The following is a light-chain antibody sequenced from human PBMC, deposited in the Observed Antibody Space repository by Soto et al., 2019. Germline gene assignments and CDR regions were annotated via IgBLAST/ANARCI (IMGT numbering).Light chain of an antibody. CDR2: AAS. CDR1: QSISSY. V-gene: IGKV1-39*01. J-gene: IGKJ1*01. Sequence: DIQMTQSPSSLSASVGDRVTITCRASQSISSYLNWYQQKPGKAPKLLVYAASSLQSGVPSRFSGRGSAIDFTLTISSLQPEDFATYYCQQSYRTPRTSGQGTKVEIK. CDR3: QQSYRTPRT.